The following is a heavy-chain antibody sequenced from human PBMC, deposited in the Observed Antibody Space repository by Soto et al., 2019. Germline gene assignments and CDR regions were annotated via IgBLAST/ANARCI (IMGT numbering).Heavy chain of an antibody. V-gene: IGHV1-18*01. Sequence: ASVKVSCKASGYTFTSYGISWVRQAPGQGLEWMGWISAYNGNTNYAQKLQGRVTMTRDTSTSTAYMELSSLRSENTAVYYCAALEITIFGVVLGMDVWGQGTTVTVSS. CDR1: GYTFTSYG. CDR2: ISAYNGNT. J-gene: IGHJ6*02. D-gene: IGHD3-3*01. CDR3: AALEITIFGVVLGMDV.